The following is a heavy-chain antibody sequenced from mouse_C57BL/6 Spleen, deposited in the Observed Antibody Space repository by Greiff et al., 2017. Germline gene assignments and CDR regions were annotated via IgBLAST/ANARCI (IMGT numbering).Heavy chain of an antibody. Sequence: EVKLVESGGGLVKPGGSLKLSCAASGFTFSDSGMHWVRQAPEKGLEWVAYISSGSSTIYYADTVKGRFTISRDNAKNTLFLQMTSLRSEDTAMYYCARRLWLNYYAMDYWGQGTSVTVSS. CDR1: GFTFSDSG. J-gene: IGHJ4*01. CDR2: ISSGSSTI. D-gene: IGHD2-2*01. V-gene: IGHV5-17*01. CDR3: ARRLWLNYYAMDY.